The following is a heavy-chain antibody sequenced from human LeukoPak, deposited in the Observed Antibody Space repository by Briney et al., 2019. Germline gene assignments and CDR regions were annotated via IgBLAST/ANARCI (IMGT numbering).Heavy chain of an antibody. Sequence: GGSLRLSYTASAFTFRTYAMHWVRQTPGKGLEWVATISFDGKNKYYTDSVKGRFTISRDNSKDTVYLQMNSLRAEDTAVYYCARWPGLYGDSMGYFDSWGQGTLVTVSS. CDR3: ARWPGLYGDSMGYFDS. CDR1: AFTFRTYA. J-gene: IGHJ4*02. CDR2: ISFDGKNK. D-gene: IGHD4-17*01. V-gene: IGHV3-30*04.